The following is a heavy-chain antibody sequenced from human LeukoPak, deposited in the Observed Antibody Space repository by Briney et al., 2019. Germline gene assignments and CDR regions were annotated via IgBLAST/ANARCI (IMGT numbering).Heavy chain of an antibody. J-gene: IGHJ5*02. D-gene: IGHD3-10*01. CDR1: GFTFSSYE. V-gene: IGHV3-48*03. CDR3: ARDHGSGLGDLDP. Sequence: GGSLRLSCSASGFTFSSYEMNWVRQAPGKGLEWVSYISSSGSTIYYADSVKGRFTIPRDNAKNSLYLQMNSLRAEDMAVYYCARDHGSGLGDLDPWGQGTLVTVSS. CDR2: ISSSGSTI.